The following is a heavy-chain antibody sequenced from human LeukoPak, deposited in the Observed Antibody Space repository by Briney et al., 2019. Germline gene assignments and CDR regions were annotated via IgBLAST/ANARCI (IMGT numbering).Heavy chain of an antibody. CDR1: GFTFRNYG. CDR2: VWYDGSNK. Sequence: GRSLRLSCAASGFTFRNYGMHWVRQAPGKGLEWVAVVWYDGSNKHYADSVKGRFTISRDNSNNTLYLQMNSLRAEDTAVYYCARDPKYSNSWFFDYWGQGTLVTVSS. CDR3: ARDPKYSNSWFFDY. V-gene: IGHV3-33*01. D-gene: IGHD6-13*01. J-gene: IGHJ4*02.